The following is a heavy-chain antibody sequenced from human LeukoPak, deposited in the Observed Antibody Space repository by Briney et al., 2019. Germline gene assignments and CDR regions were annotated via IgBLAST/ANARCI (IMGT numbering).Heavy chain of an antibody. J-gene: IGHJ4*02. Sequence: GASVKVSCKASGYTFTGYYMHWVRQAPGQGLEWMGWINPDSGGTRSAQQFQGRFTMTRDTSITAVYMELSGLASDDTAVYYCARHNSTYLDSWGQGTLVTVSS. V-gene: IGHV1-2*02. CDR1: GYTFTGYY. CDR2: INPDSGGT. D-gene: IGHD2/OR15-2a*01. CDR3: ARHNSTYLDS.